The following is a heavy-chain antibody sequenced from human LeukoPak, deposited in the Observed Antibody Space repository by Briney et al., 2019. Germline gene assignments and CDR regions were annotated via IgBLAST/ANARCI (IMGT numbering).Heavy chain of an antibody. J-gene: IGHJ4*02. CDR1: GFTFSSYG. Sequence: PGGSLRLSCAASGFTFSSYGMSWVRQAPGKGLEWVSAISGSGGSTYYADSVKGRFTISRDNSKNTLYLQMNSLRAEDTAVYYCAKDTAHCGGDCPPPFFDYWGQGTLVTVSS. V-gene: IGHV3-23*01. CDR3: AKDTAHCGGDCPPPFFDY. CDR2: ISGSGGST. D-gene: IGHD2-21*02.